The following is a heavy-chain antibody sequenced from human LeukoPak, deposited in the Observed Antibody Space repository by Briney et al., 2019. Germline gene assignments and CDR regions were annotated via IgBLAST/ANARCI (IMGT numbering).Heavy chain of an antibody. Sequence: ASVKVSCKASGYTFTGYYIHWVRQAPGQGLEWMGWINPNSGGTNYAQKFQGRVTMTRDTSISTAYMELSRLRSDDTAVYYCARAWNDGGWFDPWGQGTLVTVSS. CDR3: ARAWNDGGWFDP. V-gene: IGHV1-2*02. CDR2: INPNSGGT. D-gene: IGHD1-1*01. CDR1: GYTFTGYY. J-gene: IGHJ5*02.